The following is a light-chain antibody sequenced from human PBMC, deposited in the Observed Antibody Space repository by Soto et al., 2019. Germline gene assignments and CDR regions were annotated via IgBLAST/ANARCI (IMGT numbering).Light chain of an antibody. V-gene: IGKV1-9*01. Sequence: DIQLTQSPSFLSASVGDRVTITCRASQGVSNYLAWYQQKPGKAPKLLIYSASTLQSGVPSRFSGSGSGTDFTLTIGSLQPEDCATYYCEQLNSYPPYTFGQGTQLEIK. J-gene: IGKJ2*01. CDR2: SAS. CDR1: QGVSNY. CDR3: EQLNSYPPYT.